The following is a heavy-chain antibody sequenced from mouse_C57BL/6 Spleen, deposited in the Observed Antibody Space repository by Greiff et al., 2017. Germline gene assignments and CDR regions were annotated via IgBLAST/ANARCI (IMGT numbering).Heavy chain of an antibody. D-gene: IGHD3-3*01. Sequence: VVESGGGLVKPGGSLKLSCAASGFTFSSYAMSWVRQTPEKRLEWVATISDGGSYTYYPDNVKGRFTISRDNAKNNLYLQMSHLKSEDTAMYYCARGTWYFDVWGTGTTVTVSS. V-gene: IGHV5-4*01. CDR3: ARGTWYFDV. CDR2: ISDGGSYT. J-gene: IGHJ1*03. CDR1: GFTFSSYA.